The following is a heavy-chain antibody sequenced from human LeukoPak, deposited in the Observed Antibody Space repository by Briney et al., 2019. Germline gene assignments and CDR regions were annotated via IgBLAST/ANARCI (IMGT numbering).Heavy chain of an antibody. CDR1: GFTFSSYA. CDR2: ISINGGST. J-gene: IGHJ3*02. Sequence: GGSLRLSCSASGFTFSSYAMHWVRQAPGKGLEYVSGISINGGSTDYADSVKGRFTISRDNSKNTVYLQMSSLRAEDTAVYYGVKESRVVRGVIMDAFDMWGQGTMVTVSS. V-gene: IGHV3-64D*06. CDR3: VKESRVVRGVIMDAFDM. D-gene: IGHD3-10*01.